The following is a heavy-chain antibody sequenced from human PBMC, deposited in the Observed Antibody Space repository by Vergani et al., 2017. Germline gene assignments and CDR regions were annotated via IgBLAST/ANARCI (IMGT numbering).Heavy chain of an antibody. Sequence: EVQLVESGGGLVKPGGSLRLSCAASGFTFDDYGMSWVRHAPGEGLEGVSGINWNGGSTCYADSVKGRFTISRDNAKNSLYLQMNSLRAEDTALYYCAILPDYYDSSGYLDRDYWGQGTLVTVSS. J-gene: IGHJ4*02. V-gene: IGHV3-20*04. CDR3: AILPDYYDSSGYLDRDY. D-gene: IGHD3-22*01. CDR2: INWNGGST. CDR1: GFTFDDYG.